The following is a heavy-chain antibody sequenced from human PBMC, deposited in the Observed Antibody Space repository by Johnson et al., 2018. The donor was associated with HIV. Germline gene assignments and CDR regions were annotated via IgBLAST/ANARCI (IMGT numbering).Heavy chain of an antibody. Sequence: QVQLVESGGGLVQPGGSLRLSCAASGFTFSSYAMHWVRQAPGKGLEWVAVISYDGSNKYYADSAKGRFTISRDNSKNTLYLQMSSLRAEDTAVYYCARERNYGTHAAFDIWGQGTMVTVSS. CDR2: ISYDGSNK. CDR3: ARERNYGTHAAFDI. CDR1: GFTFSSYA. J-gene: IGHJ3*02. D-gene: IGHD1-7*01. V-gene: IGHV3-30*04.